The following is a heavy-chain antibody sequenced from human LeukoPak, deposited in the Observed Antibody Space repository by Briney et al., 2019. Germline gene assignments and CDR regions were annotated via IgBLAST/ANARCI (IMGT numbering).Heavy chain of an antibody. CDR3: ARDLTTAGSY. J-gene: IGHJ4*02. V-gene: IGHV3-30-3*01. CDR2: ISYDGSNK. CDR1: GFTFSSYA. D-gene: IGHD4-17*01. Sequence: GRTLRLSCAASGFTFSSYAMHWGRQAPGKGLEWVAVISYDGSNKYYADSVKGRFTISRDNPKNTLYLQMNSLRAEDTAVYYCARDLTTAGSYWGQGTLVTVSS.